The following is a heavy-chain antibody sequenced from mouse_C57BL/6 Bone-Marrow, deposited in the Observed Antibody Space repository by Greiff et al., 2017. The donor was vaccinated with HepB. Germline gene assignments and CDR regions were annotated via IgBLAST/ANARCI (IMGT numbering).Heavy chain of an antibody. CDR2: IDPSESET. V-gene: IGHV1-52*01. CDR1: GYTFTSYW. D-gene: IGHD2-4*01. Sequence: VQLQQPGAELVRPGSSVKLSCKASGYTFTSYWMHWVKQRPIQGLEWIGNIDPSESETHYNQKFKDKATLTVDKSSSTAYMQLSSLTSEDSAVYYCAREAYDYDGFAYWGQGTLVTVSA. CDR3: AREAYDYDGFAY. J-gene: IGHJ3*01.